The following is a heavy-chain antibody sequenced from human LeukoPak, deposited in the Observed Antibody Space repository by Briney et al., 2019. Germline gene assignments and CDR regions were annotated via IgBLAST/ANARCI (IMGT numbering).Heavy chain of an antibody. Sequence: GGSLRLSCAASGFIFTSNRMSWVRQAPGKGLEWVSAISGSGGSTYYADSVKGRFTISRDNSKNTLYLQMNSLRAEDTAVYYCAKTRPLDSSSWSHGDYWGQGTLVTVSS. CDR2: ISGSGGST. CDR1: GFIFTSNR. CDR3: AKTRPLDSSSWSHGDY. J-gene: IGHJ4*02. D-gene: IGHD6-13*01. V-gene: IGHV3-23*01.